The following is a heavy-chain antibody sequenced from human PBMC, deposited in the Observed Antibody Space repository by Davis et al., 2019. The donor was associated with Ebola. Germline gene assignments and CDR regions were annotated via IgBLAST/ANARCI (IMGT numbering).Heavy chain of an antibody. V-gene: IGHV5-10-1*01. CDR2: IDPSDSYT. CDR3: AVSPYYYYGMDV. J-gene: IGHJ6*02. Sequence: KVSCKGSGYSFTSYWISWVRQMPGKGLEWMGRIDPSDSYTDYSPSFQGHVSISADKSINTAYLQWSSLKASDTAMYYCAVSPYYYYGMDVWGQGTTVTVSS. CDR1: GYSFTSYW.